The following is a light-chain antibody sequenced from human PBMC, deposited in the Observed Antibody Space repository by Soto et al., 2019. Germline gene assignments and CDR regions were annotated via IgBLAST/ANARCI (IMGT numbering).Light chain of an antibody. CDR3: QQSFSSPVT. CDR1: QSIGTF. J-gene: IGKJ2*01. Sequence: DIPMTQSPSSLSASVGDEVTITCRASQSIGTFLHWYQHKPGKAPNLLIYASSHLQSGVPSRFSGSGSGTEFTLTIGSLQLEDFATYYCQQSFSSPVTFGQGTKLEIK. V-gene: IGKV1-39*01. CDR2: ASS.